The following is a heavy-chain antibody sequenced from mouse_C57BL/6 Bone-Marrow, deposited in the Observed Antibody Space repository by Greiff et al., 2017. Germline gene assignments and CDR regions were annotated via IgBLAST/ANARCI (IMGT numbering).Heavy chain of an antibody. Sequence: VQLQQSGAELVRPGTSVKMSCKASGYTFTNYWIGWAKQRPGHGLEWIGDIYPGGGYTNYNEKFKGKATLTADKSSSTAYMQFSSLTSEDSAIYYCAREARNYYGSSYGYFDVWGKGTTVTVSS. D-gene: IGHD1-1*01. CDR2: IYPGGGYT. CDR3: AREARNYYGSSYGYFDV. J-gene: IGHJ1*03. CDR1: GYTFTNYW. V-gene: IGHV1-63*01.